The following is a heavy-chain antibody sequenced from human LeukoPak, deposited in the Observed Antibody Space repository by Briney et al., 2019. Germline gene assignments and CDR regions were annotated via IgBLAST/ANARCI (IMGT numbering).Heavy chain of an antibody. D-gene: IGHD3-16*01. J-gene: IGHJ4*02. Sequence: GGSLRLSCAASGFTFSSYSMNWVRQAPGKGPEWVSSISSSSYIYYAESVKGRFTISRDNAKNSLYLQMNSLRAEDTAVYYCARSKGGGSDYWGQGTLVTVSS. V-gene: IGHV3-21*01. CDR3: ARSKGGGSDY. CDR2: ISSSSYI. CDR1: GFTFSSYS.